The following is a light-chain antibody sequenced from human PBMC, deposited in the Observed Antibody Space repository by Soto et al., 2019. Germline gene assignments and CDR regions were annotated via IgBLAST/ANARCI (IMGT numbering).Light chain of an antibody. V-gene: IGLV1-44*01. CDR3: AAWDDSLNGVV. Sequence: QSVLTQPPSASGTPGQRVTISCSGSSSNIGSKTVNWYQQLPGTAPKLLIYRNNQRPSGVPDRFSGSKSGTSASLAISGLQSEDGADYYCAAWDDSLNGVVFGGGTKLTVL. CDR2: RNN. J-gene: IGLJ2*01. CDR1: SSNIGSKT.